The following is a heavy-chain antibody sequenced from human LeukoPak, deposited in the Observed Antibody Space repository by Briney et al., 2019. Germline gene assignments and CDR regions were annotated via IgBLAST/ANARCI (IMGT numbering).Heavy chain of an antibody. CDR1: GFTFSDYW. CDR3: ASGSYFD. J-gene: IGHJ4*02. Sequence: GGSLRLSCAASGFTFSDYWMHWVRQAPGKGLVWVSHINSDGNSTSYADSVKGRFTISRDNAKNTLYLQMNSLRAEDTAVYYCASGSYFDWGQGTLVTVSS. D-gene: IGHD3-10*01. CDR2: INSDGNST. V-gene: IGHV3-74*01.